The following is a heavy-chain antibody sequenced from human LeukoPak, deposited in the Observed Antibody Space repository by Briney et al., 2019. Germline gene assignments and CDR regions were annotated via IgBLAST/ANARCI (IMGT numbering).Heavy chain of an antibody. CDR2: INAGNGNT. CDR1: GYTFTSYA. V-gene: IGHV1-3*01. Sequence: GASVKVSCEAPGYTFTSYAMHWVRQAPGQRLEWMGWINAGNGNTKYSQKFQGRVTITRDTSASTAYMELSSLRSEDTAVYYCARSGLVPYYYYGMDVWGQGTTVTVSS. J-gene: IGHJ6*02. CDR3: ARSGLVPYYYYGMDV. D-gene: IGHD6-19*01.